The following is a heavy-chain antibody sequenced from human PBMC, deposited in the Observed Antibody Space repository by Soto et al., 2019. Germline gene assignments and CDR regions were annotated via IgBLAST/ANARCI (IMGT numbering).Heavy chain of an antibody. J-gene: IGHJ6*02. CDR2: IYYSGST. V-gene: IGHV4-30-4*01. CDR3: ARGAAIVVVTAIGFGLDV. Sequence: PCQTQPLSYTVSGGTISNVEYCWSWIRQPPGKGLEWIGYIYYSGSTYYNPSLKSRVTISVDTSKNQFSLKLSSVTAADTAVYYCARGAAIVVVTAIGFGLDVWGQGTTVTV. CDR1: GGTISNVEYC. D-gene: IGHD2-21*02.